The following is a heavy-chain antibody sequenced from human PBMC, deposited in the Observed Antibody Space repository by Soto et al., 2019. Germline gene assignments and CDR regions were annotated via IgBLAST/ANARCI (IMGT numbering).Heavy chain of an antibody. CDR3: ARVIAVAGHLIGY. V-gene: IGHV1-18*01. D-gene: IGHD6-19*01. Sequence: ASVKVSCKASGGTFSSYAISWVRQAPGQGLEWMGWISAYNGNTNYAQKLQGRVTMTTDTSTSTAYMELRSLRSDDTAVYYCARVIAVAGHLIGYWGQGTLVTVSS. J-gene: IGHJ4*02. CDR1: GGTFSSYA. CDR2: ISAYNGNT.